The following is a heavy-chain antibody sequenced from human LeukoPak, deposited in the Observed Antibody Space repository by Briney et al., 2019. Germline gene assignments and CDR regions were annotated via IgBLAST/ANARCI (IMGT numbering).Heavy chain of an antibody. J-gene: IGHJ4*02. D-gene: IGHD6-19*01. CDR3: ATQMSSGWYYFDY. CDR2: INAGNGNT. V-gene: IGHV1-3*01. Sequence: ASVKVSCKASGYTFTSYAMHWVRQAPEQRLEWMGWINAGNGNTKYSQKFQGRVTITADKSTSTAYMELSSLRSEDTAVYYCATQMSSGWYYFDYWGQGTLVTVSS. CDR1: GYTFTSYA.